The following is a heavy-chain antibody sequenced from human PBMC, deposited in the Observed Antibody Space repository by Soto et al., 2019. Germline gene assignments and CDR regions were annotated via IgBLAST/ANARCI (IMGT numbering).Heavy chain of an antibody. Sequence: GASVKVSCKASGSTLTTYDIHWVRQASGQGLEWMGWINPNSDDRLYAQKFQGRVTMTRDTSIDTVYMELSRLRSEDTAMYYCARAIAFIDGYNRRPYGMDVWGQGTTVTVSS. D-gene: IGHD5-12*01. CDR1: GSTLTTYD. CDR2: INPNSDDR. V-gene: IGHV1-8*01. J-gene: IGHJ6*02. CDR3: ARAIAFIDGYNRRPYGMDV.